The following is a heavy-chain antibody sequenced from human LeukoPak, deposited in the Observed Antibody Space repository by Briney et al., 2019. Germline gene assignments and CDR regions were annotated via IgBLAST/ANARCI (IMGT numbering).Heavy chain of an antibody. Sequence: SVKVSCKPSGYTFNTYGITWVRQSPGQGLEWMGGVIPIFGTANYAQKFQGRVTITTDESTSTAYMELSSLRSEDTAVYYCARERAPCSSTSCHPHYWDAFDIWGQGTMVTVSS. D-gene: IGHD2-2*01. CDR1: GYTFNTYG. CDR2: VIPIFGTA. CDR3: ARERAPCSSTSCHPHYWDAFDI. J-gene: IGHJ3*02. V-gene: IGHV1-69*05.